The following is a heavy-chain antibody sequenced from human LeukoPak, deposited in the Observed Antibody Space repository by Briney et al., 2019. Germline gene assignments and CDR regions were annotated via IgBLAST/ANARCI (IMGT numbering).Heavy chain of an antibody. CDR3: ARGHIVVVIARSAFDI. CDR1: GGSISSSSYY. V-gene: IGHV4-39*01. J-gene: IGHJ3*02. CDR2: IYYSGST. D-gene: IGHD2-21*01. Sequence: PSETLSLTCTVSGGSISSSSYYWGWIRQPPGKGLEWIGSIYYSGSTYYNPSLKSRVTISVDTSKNQFSLKLSSVTAADTAVYYCARGHIVVVIARSAFDIWGQGTMVTVSS.